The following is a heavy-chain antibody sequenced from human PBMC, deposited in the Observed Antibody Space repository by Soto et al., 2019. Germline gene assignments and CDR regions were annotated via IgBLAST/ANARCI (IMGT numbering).Heavy chain of an antibody. CDR2: IKQDGNDL. J-gene: IGHJ6*03. Sequence: EVQLVESGGGLVQPGGSLRLSCAASGFTFSSYWMSWVRQAPEKGLEWVANIKQDGNDLYLVDSVKGRFTISRDNAKNSLYLDMSSLRAEDTGVYYCARTLLGVVTHSSYMDVWGKGTTVTVSS. CDR1: GFTFSSYW. V-gene: IGHV3-7*01. CDR3: ARTLLGVVTHSSYMDV. D-gene: IGHD3-3*01.